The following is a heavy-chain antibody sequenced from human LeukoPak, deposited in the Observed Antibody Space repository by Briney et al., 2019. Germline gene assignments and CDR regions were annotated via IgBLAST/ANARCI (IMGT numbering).Heavy chain of an antibody. CDR1: GYTFAGYY. V-gene: IGHV1-69*04. J-gene: IGHJ4*02. D-gene: IGHD4-17*01. CDR3: ARASTVTKLDTMDY. Sequence: SVKVSCKASGYTFAGYYMHWVRQAPGQGLEWMGRIIPILGIANYAQKFQGRVTITVDKSTSTAYMELSSLRSEDTAVYYCARASTVTKLDTMDYWGQGTLVTVSS. CDR2: IIPILGIA.